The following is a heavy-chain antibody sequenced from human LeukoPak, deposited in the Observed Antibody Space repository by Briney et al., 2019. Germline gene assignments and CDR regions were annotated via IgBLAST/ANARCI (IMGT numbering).Heavy chain of an antibody. D-gene: IGHD1-1*01. CDR3: AKDATGTTRVNWFDP. Sequence: GVSLRLSCAASGFTFSSYAMSWVRQAPGKGLEWVSAISGSGGSTYYADSVKGRFTISRDNSKNTLYLQMNSLRAEDTAVYYCAKDATGTTRVNWFDPWGQGTLVTVSS. CDR1: GFTFSSYA. CDR2: ISGSGGST. J-gene: IGHJ5*02. V-gene: IGHV3-23*01.